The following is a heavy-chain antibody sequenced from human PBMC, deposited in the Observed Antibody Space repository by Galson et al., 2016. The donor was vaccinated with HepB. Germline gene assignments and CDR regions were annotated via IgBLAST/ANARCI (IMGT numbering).Heavy chain of an antibody. D-gene: IGHD3-10*01. J-gene: IGHJ6*02. CDR2: ISYDGSNK. CDR1: GFSFSAYA. V-gene: IGHV3-30*03. CDR3: ARVKIAHASGSFSYAMDV. Sequence: SLRLSCAASGFSFSAYAMHRVRQAPGKGLEWLAVISYDGSNKYYADSVKGRFTISRDNSKNTLSMQMNTLRVVDTAVYYCARVKIAHASGSFSYAMDVWGQGTSVTVSS.